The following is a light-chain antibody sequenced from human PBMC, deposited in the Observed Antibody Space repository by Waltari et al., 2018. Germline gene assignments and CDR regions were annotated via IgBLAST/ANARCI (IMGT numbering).Light chain of an antibody. Sequence: AIQMIQSPSSLSASVGDRVTIACRARQGIGNELGWYQQKPGKAPKLLIYAASSLHRWVPSSVSGSGSGTDFTLTISSLQPEDFATYYCLQDYSYPWTFGQGTKVEIK. CDR2: AAS. V-gene: IGKV1-6*01. CDR3: LQDYSYPWT. J-gene: IGKJ1*01. CDR1: QGIGNE.